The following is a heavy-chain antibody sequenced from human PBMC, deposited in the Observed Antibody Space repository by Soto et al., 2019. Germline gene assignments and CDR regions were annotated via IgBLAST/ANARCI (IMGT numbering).Heavy chain of an antibody. CDR2: ISESTGRT. D-gene: IGHD1-26*01. V-gene: IGHV3-23*01. Sequence: GGSLRLSCVGTGFTFSRYAMSWVRQAPGKGLEWVSTISESTGRTYYADSVKGRFTIARDDSKNTLYLQLSSLRVEDTAVYYCAKDGRYYNSRSYTPYDYWGQGTLVTVSS. CDR1: GFTFSRYA. J-gene: IGHJ4*02. CDR3: AKDGRYYNSRSYTPYDY.